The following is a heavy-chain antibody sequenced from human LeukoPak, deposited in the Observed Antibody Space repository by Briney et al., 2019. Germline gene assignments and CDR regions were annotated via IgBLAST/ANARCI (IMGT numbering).Heavy chain of an antibody. J-gene: IGHJ4*02. V-gene: IGHV3-33*01. CDR1: GFTFSSYG. D-gene: IGHD7-27*01. Sequence: GGSLRLSCAASGFTFSSYGMHWVRQAPGKGLEWVAVIWYDGSNKYYADSVKGRFTISRDNSKNTLYLQMNSLRAEDTAVYYCARGSQDKVRLGTLDYWGQGTLVTVSS. CDR3: ARGSQDKVRLGTLDY. CDR2: IWYDGSNK.